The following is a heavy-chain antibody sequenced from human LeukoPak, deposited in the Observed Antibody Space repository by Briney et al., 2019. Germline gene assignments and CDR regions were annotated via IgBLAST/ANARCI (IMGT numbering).Heavy chain of an antibody. CDR3: ARAHSYREGFDN. J-gene: IGHJ4*02. CDR1: GFTFTNYE. D-gene: IGHD3-10*01. Sequence: GGSLRLSCAPSGFTFTNYEMNWVRQAPRKGLEWVAYIVVHGTTAYYADSVRGRFTISGDNAKNSLHLQMDSLRVEDTGIYYCARAHSYREGFDNWGQGTLVTVSS. V-gene: IGHV3-48*03. CDR2: IVVHGTTA.